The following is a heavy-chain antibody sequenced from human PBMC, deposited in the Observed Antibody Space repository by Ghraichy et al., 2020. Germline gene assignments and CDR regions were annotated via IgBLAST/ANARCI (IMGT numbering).Heavy chain of an antibody. CDR1: GASITSGGYY. CDR2: MSSGDIP. J-gene: IGHJ5*02. D-gene: IGHD2-15*01. Sequence: SETLSLTCSVSGASITSGGYYWGWARQTPGKGLEWIGTMSSGDIPDYHPSLKSRVTIATDASKNQISLKLTSVTAADTAVYYCARSRGFCSGGHCATWFDHWGQGTLVAVSS. CDR3: ARSRGFCSGGHCATWFDH. V-gene: IGHV4-39*07.